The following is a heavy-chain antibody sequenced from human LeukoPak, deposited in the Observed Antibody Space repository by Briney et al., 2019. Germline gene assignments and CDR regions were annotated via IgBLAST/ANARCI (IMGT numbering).Heavy chain of an antibody. D-gene: IGHD6-19*01. CDR3: ARGLSSGFDF. CDR2: ISAYNGDT. J-gene: IGHJ4*02. V-gene: IGHV1-18*01. CDR1: GYTFIIYS. Sequence: ASLEVSCKASGYTFIIYSITWVRQAPGQRLEWLGWISAYNGDTNYAQKLQGRVTMTRDTSTRTAYMELRSLMSDDTAVYYCARGLSSGFDFWGQGALVTVSS.